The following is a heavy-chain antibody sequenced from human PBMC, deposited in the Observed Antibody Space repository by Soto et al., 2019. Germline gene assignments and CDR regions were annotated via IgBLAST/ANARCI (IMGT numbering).Heavy chain of an antibody. CDR3: ARQTRPVEGLIVFWGFKY. J-gene: IGHJ4*02. CDR2: ISAFNGDT. CDR1: GFAFSSYG. Sequence: QIQLVQSGGELKKPGASVKVSCRASGFAFSSYGIAWVRQAPGQGLEWMGWISAFNGDTHYAQKFQGRVTLTTDTSTTTAFMELRSLTPDDTAVYYCARQTRPVEGLIVFWGFKYWGQGTLVTVSS. V-gene: IGHV1-18*01. D-gene: IGHD3-16*01.